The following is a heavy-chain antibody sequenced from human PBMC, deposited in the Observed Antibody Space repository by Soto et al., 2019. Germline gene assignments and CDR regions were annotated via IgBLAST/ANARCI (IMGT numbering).Heavy chain of an antibody. Sequence: GGSLRLSCAASGFTLSGYAMDWVRQAPGKGLEYVAGISSNGVSKYYANSVKGRFTISRDNSKNTLYLQMNSLRAEDTAVYYCALDTAMGLDYWGQGTLVTVSS. D-gene: IGHD5-18*01. J-gene: IGHJ4*02. CDR2: ISSNGVSK. V-gene: IGHV3-64*04. CDR3: ALDTAMGLDY. CDR1: GFTLSGYA.